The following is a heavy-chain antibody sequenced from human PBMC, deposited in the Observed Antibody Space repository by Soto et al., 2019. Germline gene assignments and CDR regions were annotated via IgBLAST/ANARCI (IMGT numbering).Heavy chain of an antibody. Sequence: QVQLQESGPGLVKPSQTLSLTCTVSGGSISSGGYYWSWIRQHPGKGLEWIGYIYYSGSTYYNPSLKSRVTISVDKSKIQFSLKLRSVSAAYTAVYYCARSTSGRDGWLFLSAFDIWGQGTMVTVSS. V-gene: IGHV4-31*03. CDR2: IYYSGST. J-gene: IGHJ3*02. D-gene: IGHD3-10*01. CDR3: ARSTSGRDGWLFLSAFDI. CDR1: GGSISSGGYY.